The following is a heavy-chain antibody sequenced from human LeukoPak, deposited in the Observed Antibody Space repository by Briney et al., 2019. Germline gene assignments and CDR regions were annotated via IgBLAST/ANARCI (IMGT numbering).Heavy chain of an antibody. CDR1: GYTFTSYG. D-gene: IGHD2-15*01. CDR3: ARDFFPGHCSGLTCFLLDS. Sequence: ASVKVSCKASGYTFTSYGITWVRQAPGQGLEWMGWISAYNGNTNYAQKFQGRLTMTTDTSTNTAYMELRSLRPDDTAVYYCARDFFPGHCSGLTCFLLDSWGQGSLVTVSS. CDR2: ISAYNGNT. J-gene: IGHJ4*02. V-gene: IGHV1-18*01.